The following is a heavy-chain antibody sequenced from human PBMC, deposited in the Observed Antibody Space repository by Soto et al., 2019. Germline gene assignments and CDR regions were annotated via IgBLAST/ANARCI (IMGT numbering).Heavy chain of an antibody. D-gene: IGHD3-3*01. J-gene: IGHJ4*02. Sequence: PGGSLRLSCAASGFDFSTFGMNWVRQAPGKGLEWVSFLSPSYPYTSYADSVKGRFTISGDNAKNSVSLQMNSLRADDTGVYYCARRPDNFWSGYPEAFDYWGPGTLVTVSS. CDR3: ARRPDNFWSGYPEAFDY. CDR1: GFDFSTFG. CDR2: LSPSYPYT. V-gene: IGHV3-21*03.